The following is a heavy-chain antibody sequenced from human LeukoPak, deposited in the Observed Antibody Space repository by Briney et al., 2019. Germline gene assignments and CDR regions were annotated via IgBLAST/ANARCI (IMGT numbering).Heavy chain of an antibody. V-gene: IGHV4-4*02. Sequence: SETLSLTCAVTGCSISSSNWWSWVRQPPGKGLEWIGEIYHSGSTNYNPSLKSRVTISVDKSKNQFSLKLSSVTAADTAVYYCARFGAWFGELLSDYFDYWGQGTLVTVSS. J-gene: IGHJ4*02. CDR1: GCSISSSNW. D-gene: IGHD3-10*01. CDR2: IYHSGST. CDR3: ARFGAWFGELLSDYFDY.